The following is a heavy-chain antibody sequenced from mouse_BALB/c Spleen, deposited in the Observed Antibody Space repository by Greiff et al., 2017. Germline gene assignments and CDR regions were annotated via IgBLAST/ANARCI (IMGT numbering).Heavy chain of an antibody. CDR3: ARTYYGNLDWYFDV. V-gene: IGHV2-6-4*01. Sequence: QVHVKQSGPGLVAPSQSLSITCTVSGFSLSRYSVHWVRQPPGKGLEWLGMIWGGGSTDYNSALKSRLSISKDHSKSQVFLQMNSLQTDDTAMYYCARTYYGNLDWYFDVWGAGTTGTVSS. J-gene: IGHJ1*01. CDR2: IWGGGST. CDR1: GFSLSRYS. D-gene: IGHD2-10*01.